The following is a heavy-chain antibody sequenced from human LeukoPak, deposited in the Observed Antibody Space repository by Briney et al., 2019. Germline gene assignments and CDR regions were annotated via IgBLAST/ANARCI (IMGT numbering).Heavy chain of an antibody. CDR1: GGSISSSSYY. V-gene: IGHV4-39*01. D-gene: IGHD3-10*01. J-gene: IGHJ6*03. CDR3: ARLPGSGSYSRYYYYYMDV. Sequence: PSDTLSLTCTVSGGSISSSSYYWGWIRQPPGKGLEWIGSIYYSGSTYYNPSLKSRVTISVDTSKNQFSLKLSSVTAADTAVYYCARLPGSGSYSRYYYYYMDVWGKGTTVTISS. CDR2: IYYSGST.